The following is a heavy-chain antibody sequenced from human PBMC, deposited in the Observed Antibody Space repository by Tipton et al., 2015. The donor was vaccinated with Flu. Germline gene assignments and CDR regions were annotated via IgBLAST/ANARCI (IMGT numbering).Heavy chain of an antibody. D-gene: IGHD5-12*01. J-gene: IGHJ4*02. CDR2: IHPNSGGT. CDR3: ARLRGGYDSSDY. CDR1: GYTFTGYY. V-gene: IGHV1-2*02. Sequence: QSGAEVKKPGASVKVSCKASGYTFTGYYMHWVRQAPGQGLEWMGWIHPNSGGTNYAQKFQGRVTMTRDTSISTAYMDLNWLRSDDTAVYYCARLRGGYDSSDYWGQGTLVTVSS.